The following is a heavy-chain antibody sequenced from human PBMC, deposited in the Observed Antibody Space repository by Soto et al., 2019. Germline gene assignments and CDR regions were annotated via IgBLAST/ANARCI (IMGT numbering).Heavy chain of an antibody. CDR3: ARAAMGGSSWPFDY. J-gene: IGHJ4*02. D-gene: IGHD6-13*01. CDR1: GGSMSSWY. CDR2: IYYSGST. Sequence: SGSLSLTCTVTGGSMSSWYWSWIRQPPGKGLEWIGYIYYSGSTNYHPSLKSRVTISVDTSKNQFSLKLSSVTAADTAVYYCARAAMGGSSWPFDYCGQGTLVTVSS. V-gene: IGHV4-59*12.